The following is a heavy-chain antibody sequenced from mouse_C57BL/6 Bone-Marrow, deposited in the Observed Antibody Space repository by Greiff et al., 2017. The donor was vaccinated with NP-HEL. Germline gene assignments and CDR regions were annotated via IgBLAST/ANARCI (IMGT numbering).Heavy chain of an antibody. V-gene: IGHV7-3*01. CDR2: IRNKANGYTT. CDR3: ARYGYYGSRDWYFDV. D-gene: IGHD1-1*01. J-gene: IGHJ1*03. Sequence: EVMLVESGGGLVQPGGSLSLSCAASGFTFTDYYMSWVRQPPGKALEWLGFIRNKANGYTTEYSASVKGRFTISRDNSQSILYLQMNALRAEDSATYYCARYGYYGSRDWYFDVWGTGTTVTVSS. CDR1: GFTFTDYY.